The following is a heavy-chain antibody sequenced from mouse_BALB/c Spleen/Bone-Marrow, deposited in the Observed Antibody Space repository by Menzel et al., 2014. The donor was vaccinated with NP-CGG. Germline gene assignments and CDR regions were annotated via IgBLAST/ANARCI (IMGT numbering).Heavy chain of an antibody. CDR3: TRDLYDGYYYYAMDY. V-gene: IGHV5-6-4*01. CDR2: ISSGGSYT. D-gene: IGHD2-3*01. CDR1: GVTFSSYT. J-gene: IGHJ4*01. Sequence: EVHLVESGGGLVKPGGSLKLSCAASGVTFSSYTMSWVRQTPEKRLEWVATISSGGSYTYYPDSVEGRFTISRDNAKNTLYLQMSSLKSEDTAMYYCTRDLYDGYYYYAMDYWGQGTSVTVSS.